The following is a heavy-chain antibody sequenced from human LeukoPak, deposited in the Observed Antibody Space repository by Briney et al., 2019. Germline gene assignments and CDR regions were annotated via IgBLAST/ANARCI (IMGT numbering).Heavy chain of an antibody. CDR2: INAYNGNT. Sequence: ASVKVSCKASGYTFTSYGISWVRQAPGQGLEWMGWINAYNGNTNYAQKLQGRLTITIDTSTTTAYMELRSLRSDDTAVYYCARSPTTVTRSDFWGQGTLVTVSS. D-gene: IGHD4-17*01. V-gene: IGHV1-18*01. J-gene: IGHJ4*02. CDR3: ARSPTTVTRSDF. CDR1: GYTFTSYG.